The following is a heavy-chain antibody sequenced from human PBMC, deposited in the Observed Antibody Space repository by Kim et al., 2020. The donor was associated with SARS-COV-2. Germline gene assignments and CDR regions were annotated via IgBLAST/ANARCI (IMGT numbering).Heavy chain of an antibody. CDR2: IYYSGST. J-gene: IGHJ4*02. Sequence: SETLSLTCTVSGGSISSSSYYWGWIRQPPGKGLEWIGSIYYSGSTYYNPSLKSRVTISVDTSKNQFSLKLSSVTAADTAVYYCASRGPEYYDYVWGSKSLDYWGQGTLVTVSS. V-gene: IGHV4-39*01. CDR3: ASRGPEYYDYVWGSKSLDY. CDR1: GGSISSSSYY. D-gene: IGHD3-16*01.